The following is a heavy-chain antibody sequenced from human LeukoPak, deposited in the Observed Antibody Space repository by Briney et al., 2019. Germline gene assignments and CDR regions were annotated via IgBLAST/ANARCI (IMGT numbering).Heavy chain of an antibody. Sequence: PSETLSLTCTVSGGSISGYYWSCIRQPAGKGLELIGRIYTSEFTNYNSSLKSRVIMSVDTSKNQFSLKLNSVTAADTAVYYCARALSRSSSWEFDPWGQGILVTVSS. CDR2: IYTSEFT. CDR3: ARALSRSSSWEFDP. D-gene: IGHD6-13*01. J-gene: IGHJ5*02. V-gene: IGHV4-4*07. CDR1: GGSISGYY.